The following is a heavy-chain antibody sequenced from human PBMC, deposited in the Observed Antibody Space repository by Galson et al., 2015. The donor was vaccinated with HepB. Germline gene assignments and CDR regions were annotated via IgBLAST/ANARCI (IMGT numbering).Heavy chain of an antibody. D-gene: IGHD7-27*01. CDR2: IWFDGSNK. J-gene: IGHJ6*03. CDR3: ARAKRWGGMSYDYYYAYMDV. CDR1: GFIFTNFG. V-gene: IGHV3-33*01. Sequence: SLRLSCATSGFIFTNFGMHWVRQAPGKGLEWVAIIWFDGSNKYYADSVKGRFTISRDNSQNTLYLQMNSLRAEDTGVYYCARAKRWGGMSYDYYYAYMDVWGTGTTVTVPS.